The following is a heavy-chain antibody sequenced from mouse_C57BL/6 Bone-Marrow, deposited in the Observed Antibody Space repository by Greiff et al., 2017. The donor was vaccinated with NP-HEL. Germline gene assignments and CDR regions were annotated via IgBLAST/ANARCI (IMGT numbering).Heavy chain of an antibody. D-gene: IGHD3-1*01. Sequence: LQESGAELVRPGASVTLSCKASGYTFTDYEMHWVKQTPVHGLEWIGAIDPETGGTAYNQKFKGKAILTADKSSSTAYMELRSLTSEDSAVYYCTTGALFAYWGQGTLVTVSA. CDR3: TTGALFAY. V-gene: IGHV1-15*01. CDR2: IDPETGGT. CDR1: GYTFTDYE. J-gene: IGHJ3*01.